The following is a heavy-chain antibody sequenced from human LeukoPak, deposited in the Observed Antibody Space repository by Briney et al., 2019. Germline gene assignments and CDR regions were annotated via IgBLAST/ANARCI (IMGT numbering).Heavy chain of an antibody. Sequence: GGSLRLSCAASGFTFSDYYMSWIRQAPGKGLEWVSYISSSSRSTTYADSVKGRFTISRDNAKNSLYLQINSLRAEDTAVYYCSSGYESDYFFYYGMDVWGQGTTVTVSS. D-gene: IGHD5-12*01. V-gene: IGHV3-11*06. CDR1: GFTFSDYY. CDR3: SSGYESDYFFYYGMDV. J-gene: IGHJ6*02. CDR2: ISSSSRST.